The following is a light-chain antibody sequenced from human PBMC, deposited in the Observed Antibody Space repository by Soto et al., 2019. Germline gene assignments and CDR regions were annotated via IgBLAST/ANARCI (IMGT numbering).Light chain of an antibody. J-gene: IGKJ1*01. CDR2: AAS. CDR1: QSISSW. CDR3: QQSYSAPQT. V-gene: IGKV1-39*01. Sequence: IQMTQSPSTLSASVGDRLTITCRASQSISSWLAWYQQKPGKAPKLLIYAASSLQSGVPSRFSGSGSATDFTLTINSLQPEDFATYFCQQSYSAPQTFGQGTKVDIK.